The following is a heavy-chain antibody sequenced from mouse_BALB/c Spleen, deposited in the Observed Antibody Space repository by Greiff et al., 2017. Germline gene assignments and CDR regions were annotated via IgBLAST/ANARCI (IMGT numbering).Heavy chain of an antibody. Sequence: VQLQQSGPSLVQPSQSLSITCTVSGFSLTSYGVHWVRQSPGKGLEWLGVIWRGGSTDYNAAFMSRLSITKDNSKSQVFFKMNSLQADDTAIYYCAKWVGGSYAMDYWGQGTSVTVSS. CDR2: IWRGGST. CDR1: GFSLTSYG. V-gene: IGHV2-5-1*01. J-gene: IGHJ4*01. CDR3: AKWVGGSYAMDY.